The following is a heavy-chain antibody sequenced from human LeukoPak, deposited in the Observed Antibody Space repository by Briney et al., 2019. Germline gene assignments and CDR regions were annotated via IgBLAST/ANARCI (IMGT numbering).Heavy chain of an antibody. J-gene: IGHJ4*02. V-gene: IGHV3-30*04. Sequence: GGSLRLSCAASGFTFSSYAMHWVRQAPGKGLEWVAVISYDGSKKYYADSVKGRFTISRDNSKNTLYLQMNSLRAEDTAVYYCAKGVELWFNIDYWGQGTLVTVSS. D-gene: IGHD5-18*01. CDR3: AKGVELWFNIDY. CDR1: GFTFSSYA. CDR2: ISYDGSKK.